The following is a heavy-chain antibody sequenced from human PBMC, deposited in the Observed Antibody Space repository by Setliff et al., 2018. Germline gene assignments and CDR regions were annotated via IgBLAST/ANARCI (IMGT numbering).Heavy chain of an antibody. Sequence: SETLSLTCTVSGGSISGGSISGHYWSWIRQPAGSGLEWIGRLYSSGTTIYNPSLNSRVTMSVDTSRNQFSLKLNSLTAADTAVYFCARANPGEGVLDSWGQGTLVTVSS. V-gene: IGHV4-4*07. CDR1: GGSISGHY. J-gene: IGHJ4*02. CDR2: LYSSGTT. CDR3: ARANPGEGVLDS. D-gene: IGHD3-10*01.